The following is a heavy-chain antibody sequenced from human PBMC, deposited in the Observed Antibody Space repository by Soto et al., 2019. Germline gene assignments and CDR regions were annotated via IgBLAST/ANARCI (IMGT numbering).Heavy chain of an antibody. CDR1: GGTISSGYYY. CDR2: IYYSGNT. Sequence: SETLSLTCSVSGGTISSGYYYWSWIRQPPWKGLEWIGNIYYSGNTYYNPSLKSRLIISLGTSKSHFYLEVGCVTAADTAVYYCASSSLYGRGVWGQGNTVTVSS. CDR3: ASSSLYGRGV. J-gene: IGHJ6*02. V-gene: IGHV4-30-4*01.